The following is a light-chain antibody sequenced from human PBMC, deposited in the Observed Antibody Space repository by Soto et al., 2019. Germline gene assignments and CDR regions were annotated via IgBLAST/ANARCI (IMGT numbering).Light chain of an antibody. V-gene: IGKV3-11*01. CDR1: QSFRGL. Sequence: LRQSPVTLAVYGKSVDLVARRASQSFRGLLAWYQQKPGQAPRLLIYDAYNRATGIPARVSGRGSGTDFTFTLSRLSPEESAVYYCQQRHIWPRTFGQGTRLEI. CDR2: DAY. J-gene: IGKJ5*01. CDR3: QQRHIWPRT.